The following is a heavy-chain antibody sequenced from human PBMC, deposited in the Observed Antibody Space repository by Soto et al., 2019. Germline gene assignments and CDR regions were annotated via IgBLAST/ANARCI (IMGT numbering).Heavy chain of an antibody. Sequence: QVQLQESGPGLVKPSDTLSLTCAVSGYSISSSNWWGWIRQPPGKGLEWIGYIYYSGTTYYNPSLKIRVTMSVDTSKNQFALKLTSVTAVDTAVYYCARREIQGPIDYWGQGTLVTFSS. J-gene: IGHJ4*02. D-gene: IGHD1-26*01. V-gene: IGHV4-28*01. CDR2: IYYSGTT. CDR3: ARREIQGPIDY. CDR1: GYSISSSNW.